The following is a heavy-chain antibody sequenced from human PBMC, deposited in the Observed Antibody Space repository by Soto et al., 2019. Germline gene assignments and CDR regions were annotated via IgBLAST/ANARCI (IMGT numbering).Heavy chain of an antibody. J-gene: IGHJ5*02. CDR2: IYWDDDK. Sequence: QITLKESGPTLVKPTQTLTLTCTFSGFSLSTSGVGVGWIRQPPGKALEWLALIYWDDDKRYRPTLTSTLTTTDDTSKHPLVLTMTDSDHVATASYYCAPSLMWYYDDSSGSTCFDPWGQGALVTVSS. V-gene: IGHV2-5*02. CDR3: APSLMWYYDDSSGSTCFDP. D-gene: IGHD3-22*01. CDR1: GFSLSTSGVG.